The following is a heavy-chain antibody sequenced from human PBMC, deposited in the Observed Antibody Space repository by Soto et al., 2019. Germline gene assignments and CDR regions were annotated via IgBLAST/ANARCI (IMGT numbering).Heavy chain of an antibody. CDR3: ARAVLYSSSTSGDFDY. CDR1: GYTFTSYG. Sequence: ASVKVSCKASGYTFTSYGISWVRQARGQGLEWMGWISAYNGNTNYAQKLQGRVTMTTDTSTSTAYMELRSLRSDDTAVYYCARAVLYSSSTSGDFDYWGQGTLVTISS. J-gene: IGHJ4*02. CDR2: ISAYNGNT. D-gene: IGHD6-6*01. V-gene: IGHV1-18*01.